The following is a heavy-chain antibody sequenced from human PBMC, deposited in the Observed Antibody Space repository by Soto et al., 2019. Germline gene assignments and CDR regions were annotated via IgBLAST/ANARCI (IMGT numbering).Heavy chain of an antibody. CDR1: GFTFSGYA. V-gene: IGHV3-23*01. J-gene: IGHJ4*02. CDR2: ISGSGGST. D-gene: IGHD3-10*01. CDR3: AKGPFGEFTFDY. Sequence: PGGSLRLSCAASGFTFSGYAMSWVRQAPGKGLEWVSAISGSGGSTYYADSVKGGFTISRDNSKNTLYLQMNSLRAEDTAVYYCAKGPFGEFTFDYWGQGTLVTVSS.